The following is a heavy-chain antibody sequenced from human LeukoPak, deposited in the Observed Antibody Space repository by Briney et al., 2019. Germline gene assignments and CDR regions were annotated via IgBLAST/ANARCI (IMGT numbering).Heavy chain of an antibody. CDR2: IYYSGST. Sequence: SETLSLSCTVSGDSISSTNYYWGWIRQPPGKGLEWIGSIYYSGSTYYNPSLESRVTISVDTSKNQFSLKLSSVTAADTAVYYCASRHYYYDSSGYLTWGQGTLVTVSS. J-gene: IGHJ5*02. V-gene: IGHV4-39*01. CDR3: ASRHYYYDSSGYLT. D-gene: IGHD3-22*01. CDR1: GDSISSTNYY.